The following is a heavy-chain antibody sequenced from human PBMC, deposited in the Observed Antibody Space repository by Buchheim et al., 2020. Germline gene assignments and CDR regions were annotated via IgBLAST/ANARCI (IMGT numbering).Heavy chain of an antibody. D-gene: IGHD3-10*01. J-gene: IGHJ6*02. V-gene: IGHV1-2*04. CDR1: GYTFTGYY. CDR3: ARDRITMVRGVSYYYYGMDV. Sequence: QVQLVQSGAEVKKPGASVKVSCKASGYTFTGYYMHWVRQAPGQGLEWMGWINPNSGGTNYAQKFQGWVTMTRDTAISPAYMELSRLRSDDTAVYYCARDRITMVRGVSYYYYGMDVWGQGTT. CDR2: INPNSGGT.